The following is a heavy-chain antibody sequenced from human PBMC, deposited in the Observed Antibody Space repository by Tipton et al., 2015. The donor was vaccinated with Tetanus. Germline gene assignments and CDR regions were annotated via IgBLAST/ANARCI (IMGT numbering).Heavy chain of an antibody. CDR1: GGSFSGYY. J-gene: IGHJ6*02. Sequence: TLSLTCAVYGGSFSGYYWSWIRQPPGKGLEWIGEINHSGSTNYNPSLKSRVTISVDTSKNQFSLKLSSVTAADTAVYYCARGPGFYGMDVWGQGTTVTVSS. V-gene: IGHV4-34*01. CDR2: INHSGST. CDR3: ARGPGFYGMDV.